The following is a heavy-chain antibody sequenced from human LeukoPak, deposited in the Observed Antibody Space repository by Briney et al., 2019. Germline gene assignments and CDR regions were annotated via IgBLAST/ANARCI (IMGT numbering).Heavy chain of an antibody. CDR1: GYTLTELS. V-gene: IGHV1-24*01. J-gene: IGHJ3*02. CDR2: FDPEDGET. D-gene: IGHD3-22*01. Sequence: ASVKVSCKVSGYTLTELSMHWVRQAPGKGLEWMGGFDPEDGETIYAQKFQGRVTMTEDTSTDTAYMELSSLRSEDTAVYYCATHPKNYYDSSGNDAFDIWGQGTMVTVSS. CDR3: ATHPKNYYDSSGNDAFDI.